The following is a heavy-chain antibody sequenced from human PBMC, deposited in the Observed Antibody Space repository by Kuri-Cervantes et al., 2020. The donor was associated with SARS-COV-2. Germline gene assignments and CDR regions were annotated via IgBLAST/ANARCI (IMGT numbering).Heavy chain of an antibody. J-gene: IGHJ5*02. D-gene: IGHD6-13*01. CDR1: GGSFSGYY. CDR3: ARVPLSIAAAGRWFDP. V-gene: IGHV4-59*01. CDR2: IYYSGST. Sequence: SETLSLTCAVYGGSFSGYYWSWIRQPPGKGLEWIGYIYYSGSTNYNPSLKSRVTISVDTSKNQFSLKLSSVTAADTAVYYCARVPLSIAAAGRWFDPWGQGTLVTVSS.